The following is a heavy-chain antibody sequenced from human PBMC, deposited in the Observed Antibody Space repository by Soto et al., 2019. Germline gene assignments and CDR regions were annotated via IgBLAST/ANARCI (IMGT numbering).Heavy chain of an antibody. D-gene: IGHD6-19*01. J-gene: IGHJ4*02. CDR3: AHIVVAGLGYYFDY. CDR1: GFSLSSTRMA. Sequence: QITLKESGPTLVKPTQTLTLTCTFSGFSLSSTRMAVGWIRQPPGKALEWLALIYWDDDKRYSPFLKSRLTIPNDTXXNQVVLTMSNMDPVDTARYCCAHIVVAGLGYYFDYWGQGTLVTVSS. V-gene: IGHV2-5*02. CDR2: IYWDDDK.